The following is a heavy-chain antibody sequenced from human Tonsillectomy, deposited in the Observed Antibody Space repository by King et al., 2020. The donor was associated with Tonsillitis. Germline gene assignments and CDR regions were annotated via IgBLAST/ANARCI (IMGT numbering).Heavy chain of an antibody. J-gene: IGHJ4*02. Sequence: VQLVESGGGLVQPGGSLRLSCAASGFTVSSNYMSWVRQAPGKGLEWGSVIYSGGSTYYAESVKGRFTISRDNSKNTLYIQMNSLRAEDTAVYYCARGPTTVATPGIDYWGQGTLVTVSS. CDR2: IYSGGST. D-gene: IGHD4-23*01. CDR3: ARGPTTVATPGIDY. V-gene: IGHV3-66*01. CDR1: GFTVSSNY.